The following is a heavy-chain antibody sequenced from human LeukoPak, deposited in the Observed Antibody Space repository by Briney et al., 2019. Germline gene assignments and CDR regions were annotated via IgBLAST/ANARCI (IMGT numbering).Heavy chain of an antibody. CDR2: IYYSGST. Sequence: SETLSLTCTVSGGSISSYYWSWIRQPPGKGLEWIGYIYYSGSTNYNPSLKSRVTISVDTSKNQFSLKLSSVTAADTAVYYCARLGSSSSEGFDYWGQGTPVTVSS. V-gene: IGHV4-59*01. CDR1: GGSISSYY. J-gene: IGHJ4*02. CDR3: ARLGSSSSEGFDY. D-gene: IGHD6-6*01.